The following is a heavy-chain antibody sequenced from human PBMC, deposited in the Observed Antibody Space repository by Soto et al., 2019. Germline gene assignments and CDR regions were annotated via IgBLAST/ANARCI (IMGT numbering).Heavy chain of an antibody. CDR2: MYNTGST. CDR3: ARDLWGYCGTDCYPLDV. CDR1: GGSISGYY. Sequence: SETLSLTCTVSGGSISGYYWSWIRQPPGKGLEWIGYMYNTGSTVYNPSFKSRVTILVDTSKNQFSLKLNSVTAADTAVYYCARDLWGYCGTDCYPLDVSGQGTTVTVSS. D-gene: IGHD2-21*02. V-gene: IGHV4-59*01. J-gene: IGHJ6*02.